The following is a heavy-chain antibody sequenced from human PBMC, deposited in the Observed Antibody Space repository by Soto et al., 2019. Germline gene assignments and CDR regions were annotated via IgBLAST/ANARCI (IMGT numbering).Heavy chain of an antibody. Sequence: GFLRLSWAAAGLSLSSYTITWVRQAPGKGLEWVSSISSSSSYIYYADSVKGRFTISRDNAKNSLYLQMNSLRAEDTAVYYCARDYSSSGGMDVWGQGTTVTVSS. J-gene: IGHJ6*02. CDR1: GLSLSSYT. CDR2: ISSSSSYI. V-gene: IGHV3-21*01. CDR3: ARDYSSSGGMDV. D-gene: IGHD6-6*01.